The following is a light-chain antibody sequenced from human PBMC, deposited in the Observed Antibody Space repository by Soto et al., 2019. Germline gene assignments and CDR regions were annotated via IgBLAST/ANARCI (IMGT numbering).Light chain of an antibody. CDR3: QQSDISPWT. CDR1: QIIRTY. J-gene: IGKJ1*01. CDR2: VAS. V-gene: IGKV1-39*01. Sequence: DIQMTQSPSSVSASVGDRVTITCRASQIIRTYLNWYQQKPGKPPELLIYVASSLQSGVPSRFSGSGSGTDFTLTISDLQPEDFATYYCQQSDISPWTFGQGTKVEI.